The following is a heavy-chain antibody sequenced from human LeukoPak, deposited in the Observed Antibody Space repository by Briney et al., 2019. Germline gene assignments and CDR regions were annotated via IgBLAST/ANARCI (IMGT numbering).Heavy chain of an antibody. CDR1: GGTFSSYT. CDR3: ARDRGYCSSTNCYPGIDY. Sequence: SVKVSCKASGGTFSSYTISWVRQAPGQGLEWMGRIIPILGIANYAQKFQGRVTITADKSTSTAYMELSSLRSEDTAVYYCARDRGYCSSTNCYPGIDYWGQGTLVTVSS. V-gene: IGHV1-69*04. D-gene: IGHD2-2*01. J-gene: IGHJ4*02. CDR2: IIPILGIA.